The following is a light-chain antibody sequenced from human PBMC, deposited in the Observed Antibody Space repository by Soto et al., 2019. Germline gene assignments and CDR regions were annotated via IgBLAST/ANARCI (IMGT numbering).Light chain of an antibody. Sequence: DIQMTQSPSTLSASLGDRVTITCRASQAISTWLAWYQQKPGKAPKLLIYHASTLESGVPSRFSGSGSGTEFTLTISSLQPDDFVTYYCQQYNSHSYTFGQGTKVDIK. CDR2: HAS. CDR1: QAISTW. J-gene: IGKJ2*01. CDR3: QQYNSHSYT. V-gene: IGKV1-5*01.